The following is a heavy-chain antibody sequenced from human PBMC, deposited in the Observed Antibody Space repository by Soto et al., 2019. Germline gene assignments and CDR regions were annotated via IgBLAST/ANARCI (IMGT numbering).Heavy chain of an antibody. D-gene: IGHD3-3*02. V-gene: IGHV4-59*08. CDR1: GGSISSYY. Sequence: QVQLQESGPGLVKPSETLSLTCTVYGGSISSYYWSWIRQPPGKGLEWIGYIYYSGNTNYNPSLKSRVTISVDTSKNQFSLNLSSVTAADTAVYYCARHGSDHFYGMDVWGQGTTVTVSS. J-gene: IGHJ6*02. CDR2: IYYSGNT. CDR3: ARHGSDHFYGMDV.